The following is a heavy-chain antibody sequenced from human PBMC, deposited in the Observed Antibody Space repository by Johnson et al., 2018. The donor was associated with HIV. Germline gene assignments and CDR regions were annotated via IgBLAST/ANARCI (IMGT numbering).Heavy chain of an antibody. CDR2: ISYDAKNK. CDR1: GFTFSDYA. CDR3: AKGKIGGGSYSAPDAFDI. V-gene: IGHV3-30*04. Sequence: QVQLVESGGGVVQPGRSLRLSCVASGFTFSDYAVHWVRQAPGKGLEWVAVISYDAKNKYYADSVKGRFTISRDNSKNTLFLQMTSLRAEDTAVYYCAKGKIGGGSYSAPDAFDIWGQGTMVTVSS. D-gene: IGHD1-26*01. J-gene: IGHJ3*02.